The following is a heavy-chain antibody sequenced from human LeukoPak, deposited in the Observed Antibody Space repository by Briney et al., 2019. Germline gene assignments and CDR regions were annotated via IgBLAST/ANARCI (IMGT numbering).Heavy chain of an antibody. CDR3: AKLPGRAADY. Sequence: GGSLRLSCAASGFTFSSYVMNWVRQAPGKGLEWVSGISDSGGSTYYADSVRGRFTISRDNSKNTLYLQMNSLRAEDTAVYYCAKLPGRAADYWGQGTLVTVSS. CDR2: ISDSGGST. V-gene: IGHV3-23*01. CDR1: GFTFSSYV. J-gene: IGHJ4*02.